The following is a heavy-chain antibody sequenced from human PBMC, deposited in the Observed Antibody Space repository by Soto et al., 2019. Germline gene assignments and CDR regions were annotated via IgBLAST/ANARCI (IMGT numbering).Heavy chain of an antibody. CDR1: GFTVDDYA. V-gene: IGHV3-9*01. CDR3: FDS. J-gene: IGHJ5*01. Sequence: GGSLRLSCVASGFTVDDYAMHWVRQTPGKGLEWVSGISANGDNVDYADSIKGRFTISRDNAKNSLFLQMNSLRPEDTALYSWFDSWGQGALVTVS. CDR2: ISANGDNV.